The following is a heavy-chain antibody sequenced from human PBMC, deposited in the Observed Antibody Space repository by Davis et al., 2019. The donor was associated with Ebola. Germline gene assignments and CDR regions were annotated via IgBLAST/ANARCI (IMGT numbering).Heavy chain of an antibody. J-gene: IGHJ4*02. D-gene: IGHD1-26*01. CDR2: ISGSAIST. CDR3: AKLLVGVYYFDY. V-gene: IGHV3-23*01. CDR1: GFTFINYA. Sequence: GESLKISCAASGFTFINYAMSWVRQAPGKELEWVSAISGSAISTYYADSVEGRFTISRDNSKNTLDLQMNSLTAEDTAVYYCAKLLVGVYYFDYWGQGTLVTVSS.